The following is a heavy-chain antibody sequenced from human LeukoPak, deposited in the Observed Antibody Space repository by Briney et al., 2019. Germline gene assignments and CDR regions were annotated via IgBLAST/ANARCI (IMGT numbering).Heavy chain of an antibody. J-gene: IGHJ4*02. CDR2: ISSSGDNT. CDR3: VREERGLAIDY. CDR1: GFIFRNYA. Sequence: GGSLRHSCAASGFIFRNYAMHWVRQAPGKGLEYVSAISSSGDNTYYGNSVRGRVTISRDNSKNTLFLQMGSLRAEDMAVYYCVREERGLAIDYWGQGTLVTVSA. V-gene: IGHV3-64*01. D-gene: IGHD5-12*01.